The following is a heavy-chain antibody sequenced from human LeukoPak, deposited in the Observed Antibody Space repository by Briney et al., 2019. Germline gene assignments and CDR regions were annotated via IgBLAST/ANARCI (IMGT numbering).Heavy chain of an antibody. Sequence: KPSETLSLTCTVSGGSISSYYWSWIRQPPGKGLEWIGYIYYSGSTNYNPSLKSRVTISVDTSKNQLSLKLSSVTAADTAVYYCARLRYSSGWFDYWGQGTLVTVSS. CDR2: IYYSGST. D-gene: IGHD6-19*01. CDR1: GGSISSYY. J-gene: IGHJ4*02. V-gene: IGHV4-59*08. CDR3: ARLRYSSGWFDY.